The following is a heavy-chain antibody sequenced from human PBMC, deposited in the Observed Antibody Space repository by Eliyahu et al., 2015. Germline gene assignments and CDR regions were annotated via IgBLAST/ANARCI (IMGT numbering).Heavy chain of an antibody. Sequence: EVQLVQSGAEVKEAGESLRISCQGSXYXFDXXXIGWVRQTPGKGLEWMGIIFPYDSDVKYNPSFQGQVTISVAKAISTAYLQWRSLKASDTAIYYCVRHVWGESTGFWPPGIGYWGQGTQVTVSS. CDR2: IFPYDSDV. D-gene: IGHD7-27*01. V-gene: IGHV5-51*01. CDR3: VRHVWGESTGFWPPGIGY. CDR1: XYXFDXXX. J-gene: IGHJ4*02.